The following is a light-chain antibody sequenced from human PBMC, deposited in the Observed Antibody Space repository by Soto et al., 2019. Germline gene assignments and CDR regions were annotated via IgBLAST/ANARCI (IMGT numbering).Light chain of an antibody. CDR1: QDVNNN. V-gene: IGKV3-11*01. Sequence: EIVMTQSPATLSVAPGESATLSCRASQDVNNNLAWYQQKPGQAPRLLIYAASIRATGVPARFSGSGSGTDFTLTISSLEPEDFAVYYCQQRSNWPPTITFGQGTRLEIK. CDR3: QQRSNWPPTIT. J-gene: IGKJ5*01. CDR2: AAS.